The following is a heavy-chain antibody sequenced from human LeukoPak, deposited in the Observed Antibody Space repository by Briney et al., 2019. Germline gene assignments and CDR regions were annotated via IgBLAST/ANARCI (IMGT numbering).Heavy chain of an antibody. V-gene: IGHV3-7*03. J-gene: IGHJ4*02. CDR3: AKGPSPVLGGGSYFDY. CDR2: IKQDGSEK. D-gene: IGHD3-16*01. CDR1: GFYFSAFW. Sequence: PGGSLRLSCTASGFYFSAFWMNWVRQAPGKGLEWVASIKQDGSEKSYVDSLKGRFTISRDNAENSLSLQMNSLRAEDTAIYYCAKGPSPVLGGGSYFDYWGQGTLVTVSS.